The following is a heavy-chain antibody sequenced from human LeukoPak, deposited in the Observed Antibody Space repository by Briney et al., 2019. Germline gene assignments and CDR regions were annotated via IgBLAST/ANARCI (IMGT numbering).Heavy chain of an antibody. Sequence: GASVKLSCKASGYTFTSYGISWVRQAPGQGLEWMGGISAYNGNTNYAQKLQGRVTMTTDTSTSTAYMALRSLRSDDTAVYYFARIVYDSSGSCRVDYWGQGALVTVSS. CDR1: GYTFTSYG. V-gene: IGHV1-18*01. J-gene: IGHJ4*02. D-gene: IGHD3-22*01. CDR3: ARIVYDSSGSCRVDY. CDR2: ISAYNGNT.